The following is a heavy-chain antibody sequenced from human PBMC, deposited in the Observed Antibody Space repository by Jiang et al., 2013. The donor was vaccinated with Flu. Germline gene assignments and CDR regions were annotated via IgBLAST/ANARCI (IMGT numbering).Heavy chain of an antibody. CDR3: ARDRNWNYVSAITPLYY. CDR2: ISAYNGNT. CDR1: GYTFTSYG. D-gene: IGHD1-7*01. J-gene: IGHJ4*02. V-gene: IGHV1-18*01. Sequence: GAEVKKPGATVKVSCKASGYTFTSYGISWVRQAPGQGLEWMGWISAYNGNTNYAQKLQGRLTMTTDTSTSTAYMELRSLRSDDTAVYYCARDRNWNYVSAITPLYYWGQGTLVTVSS.